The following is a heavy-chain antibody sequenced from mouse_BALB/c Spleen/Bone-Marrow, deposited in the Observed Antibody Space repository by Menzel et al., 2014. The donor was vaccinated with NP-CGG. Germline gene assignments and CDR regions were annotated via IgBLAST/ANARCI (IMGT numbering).Heavy chain of an antibody. D-gene: IGHD2-10*02. CDR2: IWGDGST. CDR3: AKGEYGKRYYVMDY. CDR1: GFSLTSYG. J-gene: IGHJ4*01. V-gene: IGHV2-3*01. Sequence: VQLVESGPGLVSPSQSLSITCTVSGFSLTSYGVSWVRQPPGKGLEWLGVIWGDGSTNYHSALISRLSISKDNSKSQVFLKLNSLQTDDAATYQCAKGEYGKRYYVMDYWGQGTSVTVSS.